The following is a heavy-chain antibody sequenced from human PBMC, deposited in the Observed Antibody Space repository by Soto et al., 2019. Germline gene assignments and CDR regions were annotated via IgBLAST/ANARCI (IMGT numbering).Heavy chain of an antibody. D-gene: IGHD6-6*01. CDR2: IIPIFGTA. CDR3: ARDGSSIAARTSYYYYGRDV. J-gene: IGHJ6*02. Sequence: QVQLVQSGAEVKKPGSSVKVSCKASGGTFSSYAISWVRQAPGQGLEWMGGIIPIFGTANYAQKFQGRVTITADESTSTAYMELSSLRSEDTAVYYCARDGSSIAARTSYYYYGRDVWGQGTTVTVSS. V-gene: IGHV1-69*01. CDR1: GGTFSSYA.